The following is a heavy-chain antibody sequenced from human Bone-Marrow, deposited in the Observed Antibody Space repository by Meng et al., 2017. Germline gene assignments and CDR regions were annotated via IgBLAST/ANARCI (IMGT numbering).Heavy chain of an antibody. V-gene: IGHV1-2*06. CDR1: GFTFTAYY. J-gene: IGHJ4*02. D-gene: IGHD2-21*01. Sequence: VVRVQSGAGLTKPGASVKVSCKPSGFTFTAYYIHWVRQAPGQGLEWMGHINPDTGDTLYAQKFQGRVSMTGDTSISTAYVELSGLRSDDAAVYYCARDENISLGKLFGDYWGQGTLVTVSS. CDR3: ARDENISLGKLFGDY. CDR2: INPDTGDT.